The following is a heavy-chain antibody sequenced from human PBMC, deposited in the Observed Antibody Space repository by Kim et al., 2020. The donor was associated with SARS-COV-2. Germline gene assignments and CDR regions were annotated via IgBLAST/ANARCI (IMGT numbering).Heavy chain of an antibody. CDR2: IDVGGDST. CDR1: GFTFSSYG. V-gene: IGHV3-23*01. J-gene: IGHJ4*02. D-gene: IGHD7-27*01. Sequence: GGSLRLSCAASGFTFSSYGMSWVRQAPGKGLEWVSAIDVGGDSTYYADSVKGRFTISRDNSKNTLYLQMNSLRAGDTAVYYCAKDPPALTYWGQGTLVTV. CDR3: AKDPPALTY.